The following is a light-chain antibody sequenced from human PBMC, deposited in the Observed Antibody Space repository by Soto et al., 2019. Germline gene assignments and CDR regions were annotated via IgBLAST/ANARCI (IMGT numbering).Light chain of an antibody. V-gene: IGKV1-27*01. CDR2: AAS. CDR1: QGIFNY. J-gene: IGKJ3*01. Sequence: DIQMTQSPASLSASVGDRVTITCRASQGIFNYLAWYQQKPGKVPKLLIYAASTLQSGVPSRFSGRGSGTDFTLTISSLQPEDVATYYCQKYNKAPRTFGPGTKIDIK. CDR3: QKYNKAPRT.